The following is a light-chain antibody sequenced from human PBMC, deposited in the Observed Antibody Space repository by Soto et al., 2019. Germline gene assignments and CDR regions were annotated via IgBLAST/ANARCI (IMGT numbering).Light chain of an antibody. J-gene: IGLJ1*01. CDR1: SSDVGTYTL. V-gene: IGLV2-23*01. Sequence: QSVLTQPASVSGSPGQSITISCTGTSSDVGTYTLVSRYQHHPGKAPKLVIYEANKRPAGVSKRFSGSKSGDTASLTISGLQAEDEADYYCSSYFGPTTFYVFGTGSKVTVL. CDR2: EAN. CDR3: SSYFGPTTFYV.